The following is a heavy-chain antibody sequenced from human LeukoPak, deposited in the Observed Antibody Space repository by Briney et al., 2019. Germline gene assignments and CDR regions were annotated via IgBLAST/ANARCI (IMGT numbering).Heavy chain of an antibody. Sequence: GESLKISCKGSGYSFTSYWIGWVRQMPGKGLGWMGIIYPGDSDTRYSPSFQGQVTISADKSISTAYLQWSSLKASDTAMYYCARQASTITMVRGVINYYYYGMDVWGQGTTVTVSS. D-gene: IGHD3-10*01. J-gene: IGHJ6*02. V-gene: IGHV5-51*01. CDR3: ARQASTITMVRGVINYYYYGMDV. CDR1: GYSFTSYW. CDR2: IYPGDSDT.